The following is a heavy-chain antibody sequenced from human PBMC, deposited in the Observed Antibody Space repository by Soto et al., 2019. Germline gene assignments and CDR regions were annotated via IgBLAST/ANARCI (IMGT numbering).Heavy chain of an antibody. CDR3: VPDVVAIAATGS. Sequence: EVQLAESGGGLVKPGGSLRLSCAASGFSLSSYSMNWVRQAPGKGLEWVSSISTSSHHVQYADSVRGRFTISRDNAKNSQYLQMNSLRAEATAVYYCVPDVVAIAATGSWGQGTLVTVSS. CDR2: ISTSSHHV. J-gene: IGHJ5*02. V-gene: IGHV3-21*01. D-gene: IGHD2-15*01. CDR1: GFSLSSYS.